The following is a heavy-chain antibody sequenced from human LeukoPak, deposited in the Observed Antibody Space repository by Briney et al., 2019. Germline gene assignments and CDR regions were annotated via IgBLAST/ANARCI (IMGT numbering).Heavy chain of an antibody. CDR3: ATPGGYSYGYYYYYYMDV. Sequence: PSETLSLTCTVSGGSISSSSYYWGWIRQPPGKGLEWIGSIYYSGSTYYNPSLKSRVTISVDTSKNQFSLKLSSVTAADTAVYYCATPGGYSYGYYYYYYMDVWGKGTTVTISS. J-gene: IGHJ6*03. D-gene: IGHD5-18*01. V-gene: IGHV4-39*07. CDR1: GGSISSSSYY. CDR2: IYYSGST.